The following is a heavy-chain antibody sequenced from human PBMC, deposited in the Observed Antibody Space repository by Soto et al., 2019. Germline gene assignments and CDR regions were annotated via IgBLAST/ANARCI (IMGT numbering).Heavy chain of an antibody. D-gene: IGHD4-17*01. Sequence: QVQLVQSGAEVKKPGASVKVSCKASGYTFTSYGISWVRQAPGQGLEWMGWISAYNGNTNYAQKLQGRVTMTTDTYTSTADMELRSLRSDDTAVYYCAQTVRSTLYGMDVWGQGTTVTVSS. CDR2: ISAYNGNT. CDR1: GYTFTSYG. CDR3: AQTVRSTLYGMDV. J-gene: IGHJ6*02. V-gene: IGHV1-18*04.